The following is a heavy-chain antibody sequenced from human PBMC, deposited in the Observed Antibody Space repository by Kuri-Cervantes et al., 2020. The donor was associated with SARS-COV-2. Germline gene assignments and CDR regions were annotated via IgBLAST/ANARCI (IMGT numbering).Heavy chain of an antibody. J-gene: IGHJ4*02. CDR1: GIIFSSYP. CDR2: ISFDGTNE. Sequence: GGSLRLSCVASGIIFSSYPMHWVRQAPGKGLERVAVISFDGTNEDYADAVRGRFAISRDNSKDTLYLKMNSLRPEETAVYYCARDLYRSGSYYTLNFDHWGQGAMVTVSS. D-gene: IGHD3-10*01. V-gene: IGHV3-30*09. CDR3: ARDLYRSGSYYTLNFDH.